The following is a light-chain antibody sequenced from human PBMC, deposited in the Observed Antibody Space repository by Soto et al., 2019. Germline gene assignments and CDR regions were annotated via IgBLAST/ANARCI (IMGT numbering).Light chain of an antibody. CDR1: QSVSSD. CDR3: QHRSNWPLT. CDR2: DAS. J-gene: IGKJ3*01. Sequence: EIVLTQSPATLSLSPGERATLSCRASQSVSSDLAWYQQKPGQAPSLLIYDASNRATGIPARFSGSGSGTDFTLTISSLEPEDFAVYYCQHRSNWPLTFGPETKVDIK. V-gene: IGKV3-11*01.